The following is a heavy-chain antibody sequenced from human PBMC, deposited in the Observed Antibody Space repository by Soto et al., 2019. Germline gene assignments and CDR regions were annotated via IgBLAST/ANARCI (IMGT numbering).Heavy chain of an antibody. D-gene: IGHD3-10*01. CDR1: GFTFSSYA. J-gene: IGHJ4*02. CDR3: AKDSSNHTPRYYGSGSFDY. Sequence: GSLRLSCAASGFTFSSYAMSWVRQAPGKGLEWVSAISGSGGSTYYADSVKGRFTISRDNSKNTLYLQMNSLRAEDTAVYYCAKDSSNHTPRYYGSGSFDYWGQGTLVTVSS. CDR2: ISGSGGST. V-gene: IGHV3-23*01.